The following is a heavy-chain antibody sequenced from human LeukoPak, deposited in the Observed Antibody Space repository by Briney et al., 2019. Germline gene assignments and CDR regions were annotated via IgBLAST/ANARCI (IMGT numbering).Heavy chain of an antibody. CDR1: GYTFTSYG. J-gene: IGHJ6*03. CDR2: ISAYNGNT. Sequence: ASVKVSCKASGYTFTSYGISWVRQAPGQGLEWMGWISAYNGNTNYAQKLQGRVTMTTDTSTSTAYMELRSLRSDDTAVYYCARNQQLVRAYYYYMDVWGKGTTVTVSS. V-gene: IGHV1-18*01. CDR3: ARNQQLVRAYYYYMDV. D-gene: IGHD6-13*01.